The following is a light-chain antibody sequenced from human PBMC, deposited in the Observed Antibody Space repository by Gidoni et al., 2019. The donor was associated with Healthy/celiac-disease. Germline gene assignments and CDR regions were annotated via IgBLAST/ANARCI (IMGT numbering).Light chain of an antibody. CDR1: SSNIGAGYD. J-gene: IGLJ2*01. CDR2: GNS. CDR3: QSYDSSLSGYVV. Sequence: QSVLTQPPSVSGPPGQMVTISCPGSSSNIGAGYDIHWYQQLPGTAPKPLLYGNSNRPSGVPDRVSGSKSGTSTSLAITGLQAEDEADYYCQSYDSSLSGYVVFGGGTKLTVL. V-gene: IGLV1-40*01.